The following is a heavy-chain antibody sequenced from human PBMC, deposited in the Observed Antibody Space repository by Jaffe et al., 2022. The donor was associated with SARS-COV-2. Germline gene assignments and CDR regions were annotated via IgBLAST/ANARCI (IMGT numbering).Heavy chain of an antibody. J-gene: IGHJ3*02. CDR3: ARDGNYYDSSGYRVDAFDI. CDR2: IYYSGST. Sequence: QVQLQESGPGLVKPSETLSLTCTVSGGSISSYYWSWIRQPPGKGLEWIGYIYYSGSTNYNPSLKSRVTISVDTSKNQFSLKLSSVTAADTAVYYCARDGNYYDSSGYRVDAFDIWGQGTMVTVSS. D-gene: IGHD3-22*01. V-gene: IGHV4-59*01. CDR1: GGSISSYY.